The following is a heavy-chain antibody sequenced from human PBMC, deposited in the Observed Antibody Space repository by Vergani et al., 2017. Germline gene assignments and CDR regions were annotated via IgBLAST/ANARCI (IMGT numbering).Heavy chain of an antibody. V-gene: IGHV4-59*12. J-gene: IGHJ4*02. CDR2: IYYSGST. CDR3: AKDTKRITMARGVR. CDR1: GGSISSYY. D-gene: IGHD3-10*01. Sequence: QVQLQESGPGLVKPSETLSLTCTVSGGSISSYYWSWIRQPPGKGLEWIGYIYYSGSTNYNPSLKSRVTISVDTSKNQFSLKLSSVTAADTAVYYCAKDTKRITMARGVRWGQGTLVTVSS.